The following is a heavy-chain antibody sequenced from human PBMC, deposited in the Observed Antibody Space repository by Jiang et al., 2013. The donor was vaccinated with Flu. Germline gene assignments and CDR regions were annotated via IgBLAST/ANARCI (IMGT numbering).Heavy chain of an antibody. CDR3: ARVGRDFYYFDH. V-gene: IGHV4-34*01. Sequence: ARLLKPSETLSLTCAVYGGSFSGYSWSWIRQPPGKGLEWIGEIHHSGSTNYEPSLKSRVTVSLDMSKSQFFLNLTSVTAADTAAYYCARVGRDFYYFDHWGQGTLVTVSS. D-gene: IGHD3-16*01. CDR1: GGSFSGYS. J-gene: IGHJ4*02. CDR2: IHHSGST.